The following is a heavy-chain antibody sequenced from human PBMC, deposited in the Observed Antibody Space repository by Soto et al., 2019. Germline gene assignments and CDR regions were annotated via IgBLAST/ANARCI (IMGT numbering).Heavy chain of an antibody. CDR3: ARGGSSGWYNGYYYYYGMDV. D-gene: IGHD6-19*01. V-gene: IGHV1-8*01. J-gene: IGHJ6*02. Sequence: QVQLVQSGAEVKKPGASVKVSCKASGYTFTSYDINWVRQATGQGLEWMGWMNPNSGNTGYAQKFQGRVTMTRNTSXVTXYXALSSLGSEDTAVYYCARGGSSGWYNGYYYYYGMDVWGQGTTVTVSS. CDR2: MNPNSGNT. CDR1: GYTFTSYD.